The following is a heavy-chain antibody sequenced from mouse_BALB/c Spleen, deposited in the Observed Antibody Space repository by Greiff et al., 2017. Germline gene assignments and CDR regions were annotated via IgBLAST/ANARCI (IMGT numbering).Heavy chain of an antibody. CDR2: ISSGGSYT. CDR3: ARDDRYDAAMDY. J-gene: IGHJ4*01. Sequence: EVKLVESGGDLVKPGGSLKLSCAASGFTFSSYGMSWVRQTPDKRLEWVATISSGGSYTYYPDSVKGRFTISRDNAKNTLYLQMSSLKSEDTAMYYCARDDRYDAAMDYWGQGTSVTVSS. CDR1: GFTFSSYG. V-gene: IGHV5-6*01. D-gene: IGHD2-14*01.